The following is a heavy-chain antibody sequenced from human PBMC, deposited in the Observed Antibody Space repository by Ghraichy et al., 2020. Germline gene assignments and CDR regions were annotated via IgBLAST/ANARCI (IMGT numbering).Heavy chain of an antibody. CDR3: ARARLGATPFDY. CDR1: GFTFSNYW. CDR2: ISGSGGST. D-gene: IGHD1-26*01. V-gene: IGHV3-23*01. Sequence: GGSLRLSCAASGFTFSNYWMHWVRQAPGKGLVWVSAISGSGGSTYYADSVKGRFTISRDNSKNTLYLQMNSLRADDTAIYYCARARLGATPFDYWGQGTLVTVSS. J-gene: IGHJ4*02.